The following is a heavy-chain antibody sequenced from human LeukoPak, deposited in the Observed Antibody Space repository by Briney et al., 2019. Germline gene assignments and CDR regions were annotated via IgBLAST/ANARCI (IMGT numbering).Heavy chain of an antibody. CDR2: ISYDGSNK. V-gene: IGHV3-30*04. CDR3: AKGASLPTGDY. Sequence: GGSLRLSCTASGFTFGDYAISWVRQAPGKGLEWVAVISYDGSNKYYADSVKGRFTISRENSKNTLYLQMNSLRAEYTAVYYCAKGASLPTGDYWGQGTLVTVSS. CDR1: GFTFGDYA. J-gene: IGHJ4*02.